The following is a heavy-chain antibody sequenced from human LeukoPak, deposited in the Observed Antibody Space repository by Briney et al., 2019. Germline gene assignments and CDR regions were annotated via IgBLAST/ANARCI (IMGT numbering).Heavy chain of an antibody. CDR1: GYTFTSYD. J-gene: IGHJ4*02. CDR2: INPNTGGT. Sequence: ASVKVSCKASGYTFTSYDINWVRQATGQGLEWMGWINPNTGGTNYSQKFQGRVTMTRDTSISTAYLELNSLRSDDTALYYCATHIVGSTNPFDYWGQGTLVSVSS. CDR3: ATHIVGSTNPFDY. V-gene: IGHV1-2*02. D-gene: IGHD1-26*01.